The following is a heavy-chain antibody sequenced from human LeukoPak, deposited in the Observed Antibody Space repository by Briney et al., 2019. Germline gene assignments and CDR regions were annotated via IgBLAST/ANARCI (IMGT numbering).Heavy chain of an antibody. J-gene: IGHJ4*02. CDR3: AIAVGYSYGFDY. D-gene: IGHD5-18*01. CDR1: GFTFSSYS. CDR2: ISSSSSYI. Sequence: GGSLRLSCAASGFTFSSYSMNWVRQAPGKGLEWVSSISSSSSYIYYADSVKGRFTISRDNAKNSLYLQMNSLRAEDTAVYYCAIAVGYSYGFDYWGQGTLVTVSS. V-gene: IGHV3-21*01.